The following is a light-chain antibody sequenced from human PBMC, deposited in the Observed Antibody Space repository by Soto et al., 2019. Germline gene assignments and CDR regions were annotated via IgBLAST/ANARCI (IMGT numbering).Light chain of an antibody. V-gene: IGLV2-23*01. CDR1: SSDVGSYNL. J-gene: IGLJ1*01. Sequence: QSALTQPASVSGSPGQSITISCTGTSSDVGSYNLVSWYQQHPGKAPKLMIYEGSKRPSGVSNRFSGSKSGNTASLTISGLQAEDEADYYCCSYVGSRFYVFGTGTNVTVL. CDR2: EGS. CDR3: CSYVGSRFYV.